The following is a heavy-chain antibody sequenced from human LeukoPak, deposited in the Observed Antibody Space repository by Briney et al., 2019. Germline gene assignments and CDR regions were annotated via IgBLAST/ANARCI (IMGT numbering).Heavy chain of an antibody. D-gene: IGHD1-7*01. Sequence: GGSLRLSCAASGFTFSSYAMSWVRQAPGKGLEWVSGTSGSGGSTYYAGSVKGRFTISRDNSKNTLYLQMNSLRAEDTAVCYCARRQNVTGAIVYYYFYMDVWGKGTTVTVSS. CDR1: GFTFSSYA. V-gene: IGHV3-23*01. CDR3: ARRQNVTGAIVYYYFYMDV. CDR2: TSGSGGST. J-gene: IGHJ6*03.